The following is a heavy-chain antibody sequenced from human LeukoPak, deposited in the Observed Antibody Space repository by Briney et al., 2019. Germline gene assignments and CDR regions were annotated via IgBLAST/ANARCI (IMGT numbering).Heavy chain of an antibody. D-gene: IGHD4-23*01. CDR3: ARHHTGVTSWFDP. J-gene: IGHJ5*02. CDR1: GGSISSYY. Sequence: SETLSLTCTVSGGSISSYYWSWIRQPPGKGLEWLGDIYYSGSTNYNPSLKSRVTISVDTSKNQFSLKLSSVTAADTAVYYCARHHTGVTSWFDPWGQGTLVTVSS. CDR2: IYYSGST. V-gene: IGHV4-59*08.